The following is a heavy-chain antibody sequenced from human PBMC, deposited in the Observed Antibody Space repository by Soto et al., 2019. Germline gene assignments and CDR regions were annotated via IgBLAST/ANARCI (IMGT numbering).Heavy chain of an antibody. D-gene: IGHD6-19*01. CDR1: GGTIRSPDW. J-gene: IGHJ5*02. V-gene: IGHV4-4*02. CDR2: IFQGGST. Sequence: KASETLSLTCGVSGGTIRSPDWWTWVRQPPGKGLEWIGEIFQGGSTNYTPSLESRVTISVDKSKNQFSLTLTSVTAADTAVYFCARGRGRYSSGWSWFDPWGQGILVTVSS. CDR3: ARGRGRYSSGWSWFDP.